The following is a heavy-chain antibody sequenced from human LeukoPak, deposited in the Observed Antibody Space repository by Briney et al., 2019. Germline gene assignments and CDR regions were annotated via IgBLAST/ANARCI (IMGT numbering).Heavy chain of an antibody. Sequence: GGSLRLSCAASGFTFDDYAMHWVRQAPGKGLEWVSLISWDGGSTYYADSVKGRFTISRDNSKNSLYLQMNSLRAEDTALYYCAGRFSGDYYYMDVWGKGTTVTVSS. J-gene: IGHJ6*03. D-gene: IGHD3-3*01. CDR1: GFTFDDYA. CDR2: ISWDGGST. CDR3: AGRFSGDYYYMDV. V-gene: IGHV3-43D*03.